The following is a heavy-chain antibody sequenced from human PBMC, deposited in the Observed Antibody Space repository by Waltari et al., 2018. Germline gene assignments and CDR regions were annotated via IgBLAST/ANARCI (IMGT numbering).Heavy chain of an antibody. J-gene: IGHJ6*03. V-gene: IGHV1-2*02. CDR3: ARDREATYNVYYYYMDV. Sequence: QVQLVQSGAEVKEPGASVKVSCKAPGYTFTAHNIHWMRQAPGQGLEWMGWINPNSGDTNNAQKFEGRVTMTRDTSISTAYMELSRLRSDDTAMYYCARDREATYNVYYYYMDVWGKGTTVTVSS. CDR2: INPNSGDT. D-gene: IGHD1-1*01. CDR1: GYTFTAHN.